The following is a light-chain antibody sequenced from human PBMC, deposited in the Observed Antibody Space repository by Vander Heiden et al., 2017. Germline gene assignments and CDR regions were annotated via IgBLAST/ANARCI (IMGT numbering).Light chain of an antibody. Sequence: QSALTQPASVSGSPGQSITISCTGTSSDVGGYNYVSWYQQHPGKVPKLMIYDVTNRPSGVSNRFAGSKSGNTASLTISGLQPEDEADYVCCSYTSSSTWAFGGGTKVTVV. CDR2: DVT. CDR1: SSDVGGYNY. V-gene: IGLV2-14*03. J-gene: IGLJ2*01. CDR3: CSYTSSSTWA.